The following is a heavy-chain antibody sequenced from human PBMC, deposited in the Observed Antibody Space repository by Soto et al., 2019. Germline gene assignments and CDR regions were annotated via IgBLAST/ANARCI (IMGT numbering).Heavy chain of an antibody. Sequence: GASVKVSCKASGYTFTSYGISWVRQAPGQGLEWMGWISAYNGNTNYAQKLQGRVTMTTDTSTSTAYMELRSLRSDDTAVYYCARVLRIAVAGDNWFAPWGQGTLVTVSS. J-gene: IGHJ5*02. D-gene: IGHD6-19*01. CDR1: GYTFTSYG. CDR3: ARVLRIAVAGDNWFAP. V-gene: IGHV1-18*01. CDR2: ISAYNGNT.